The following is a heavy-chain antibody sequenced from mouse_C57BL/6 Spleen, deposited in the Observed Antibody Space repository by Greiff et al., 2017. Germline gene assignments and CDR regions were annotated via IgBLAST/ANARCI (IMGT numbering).Heavy chain of an antibody. CDR3: ARNYYGSSPYYAMDY. CDR2: IDPSDSYT. V-gene: IGHV1-69*01. CDR1: GYTFTEYT. J-gene: IGHJ4*01. Sequence: QVQLQQSGAELVKPGASVKLSCKASGYTFTEYTIHWVKQRPGQGLEWIGEIDPSDSYTNYNQKFKGKSTLTVDKSSSTAYMQLSSLTSEDSAVYYCARNYYGSSPYYAMDYWGQGTSVTVSS. D-gene: IGHD1-1*01.